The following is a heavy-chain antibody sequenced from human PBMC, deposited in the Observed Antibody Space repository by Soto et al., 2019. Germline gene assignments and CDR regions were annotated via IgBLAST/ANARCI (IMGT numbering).Heavy chain of an antibody. V-gene: IGHV3-15*01. J-gene: IGHJ6*02. CDR1: VFTFSNAW. Sequence: PVGSLRLSCAASVFTFSNAWMSWVRHSPGKGLEWVGRIKSKTDGGTTDYAAPVKGRFTISRDDSKNTLYLQMNSLKTEDTAVYYCTTVRVVLMVYDIGMDVWGQGTTVSVSS. CDR3: TTVRVVLMVYDIGMDV. D-gene: IGHD2-8*01. CDR2: IKSKTDGGTT.